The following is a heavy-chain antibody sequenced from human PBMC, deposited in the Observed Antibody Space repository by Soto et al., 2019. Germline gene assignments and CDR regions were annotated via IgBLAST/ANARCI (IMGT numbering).Heavy chain of an antibody. V-gene: IGHV3-30*18. CDR2: ISYDGSNK. J-gene: IGHJ3*02. CDR3: AKGHYDSSGYYRPYDAFDI. CDR1: GFTFSSYG. D-gene: IGHD3-22*01. Sequence: GWSLRLSCAASGFTFSSYGMHWVRQAPGKGLEWVAVISYDGSNKYYADSVKGRLTISRDNSKNTLYLQMNSLRAEDTAVYYCAKGHYDSSGYYRPYDAFDIWGQGTMVTVS.